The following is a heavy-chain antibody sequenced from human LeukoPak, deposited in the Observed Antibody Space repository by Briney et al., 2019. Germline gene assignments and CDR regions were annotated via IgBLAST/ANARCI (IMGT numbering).Heavy chain of an antibody. D-gene: IGHD4-17*01. J-gene: IGHJ6*03. V-gene: IGHV1-18*01. CDR1: GYTFTSYG. CDR3: ARGHDYGDFTGEYYMDV. Sequence: ASVKVSCKASGYTFTSYGISWVRQAPGQGLEWMGWISAYNGNTNYAQKFQGRVTITRNTSISTAYMELSSLRSEDTAVYYCARGHDYGDFTGEYYMDVWGKGTTVTVSS. CDR2: ISAYNGNT.